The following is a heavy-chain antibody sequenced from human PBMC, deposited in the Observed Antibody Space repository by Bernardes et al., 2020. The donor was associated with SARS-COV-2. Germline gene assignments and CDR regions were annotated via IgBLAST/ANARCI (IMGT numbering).Heavy chain of an antibody. CDR2: IVVGSGNT. V-gene: IGHV1-58*02. CDR1: GFTFTSSA. D-gene: IGHD2-2*02. CDR3: AAGGCSSTSCYRGSYYYYGIDV. Sequence: SVKVSCKASGFTFTSSAMQWVRQARGQRLEWIGWIVVGSGNTNYAQKFQERVTITRDMSTSTAYMELSSLRSEDTAVYYCAAGGCSSTSCYRGSYYYYGIDVWGQGTTVTVSS. J-gene: IGHJ6*02.